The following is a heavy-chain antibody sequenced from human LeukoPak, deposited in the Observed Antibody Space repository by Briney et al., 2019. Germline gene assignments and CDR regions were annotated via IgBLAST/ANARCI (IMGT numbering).Heavy chain of an antibody. CDR1: GGSISSSGYY. CDR2: IYYSGKT. D-gene: IGHD3-10*01. Sequence: SETLSLTCTVSGGSISSSGYYWGWVRQPPGKGLEWIGIIYYSGKTYYTPSHKSRVTISVDKSKNQFSLKLSSVTAADTAVYYCARHRDYYGSGSYYNGYDYWGQGTLVTVSS. V-gene: IGHV4-39*01. CDR3: ARHRDYYGSGSYYNGYDY. J-gene: IGHJ4*02.